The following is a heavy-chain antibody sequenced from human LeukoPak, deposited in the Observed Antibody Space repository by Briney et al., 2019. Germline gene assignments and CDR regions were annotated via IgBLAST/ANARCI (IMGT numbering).Heavy chain of an antibody. V-gene: IGHV1-8*02. J-gene: IGHJ4*02. CDR2: MNPNSGNT. D-gene: IGHD2-15*01. CDR3: ARGWYCSGGSCRDY. CDR1: GYTFTSYS. Sequence: ASVKVSCKASGYTFTSYSIAWVRQATGQGLEWMGWMNPNSGNTGYAQKFQGRVTMTRNTSISTAYMELSSLRSEDTAVYYCARGWYCSGGSCRDYWGQGTLVTDSS.